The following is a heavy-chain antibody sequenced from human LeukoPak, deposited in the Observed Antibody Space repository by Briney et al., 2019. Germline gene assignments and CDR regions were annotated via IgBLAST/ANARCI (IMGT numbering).Heavy chain of an antibody. Sequence: PGGSLRLSCAASGFTFSSYAMSWVRQAPGKGLEWVSAISGSGGSTYYADSVKGRFTISRDNSKNTLYLQMNSLRAEDTAVYYCAKGVSSSWYMGDWFDPWGQGTLVTVSS. V-gene: IGHV3-23*01. J-gene: IGHJ5*02. CDR3: AKGVSSSWYMGDWFDP. CDR1: GFTFSSYA. CDR2: ISGSGGST. D-gene: IGHD6-13*01.